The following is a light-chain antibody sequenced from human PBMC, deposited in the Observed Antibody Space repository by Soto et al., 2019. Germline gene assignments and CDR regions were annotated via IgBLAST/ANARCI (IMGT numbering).Light chain of an antibody. V-gene: IGLV2-14*03. J-gene: IGLJ2*01. CDR1: SSDIGGYNY. CDR3: SSYTTSSTVL. CDR2: DVS. Sequence: QSALTQPASVSGSPGQSITISCTGTSSDIGGYNYVSWYQQHPGKAPKLMIYDVSNRPSGVSNRFSGSKSGNTASLTISGLQAEDEADYYCSSYTTSSTVLVGRGTKLTVL.